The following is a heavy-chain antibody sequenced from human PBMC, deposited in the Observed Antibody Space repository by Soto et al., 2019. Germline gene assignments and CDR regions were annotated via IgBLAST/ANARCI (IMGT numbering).Heavy chain of an antibody. CDR2: ISAYNGNT. J-gene: IGHJ6*02. V-gene: IGHV1-18*01. Sequence: ASVNVSWKASGYAFSIYGISWVRQAPGQGLEWMGWISAYNGNTNYAQKLQGRVTMTTDTSTSTAYMELRSLRSDDTAVYYCVRGIVGVDVWGQGTTVTVSS. D-gene: IGHD2-15*01. CDR1: GYAFSIYG. CDR3: VRGIVGVDV.